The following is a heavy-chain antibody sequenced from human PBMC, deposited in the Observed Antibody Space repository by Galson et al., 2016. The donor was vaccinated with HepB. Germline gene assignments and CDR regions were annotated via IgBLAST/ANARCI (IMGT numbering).Heavy chain of an antibody. Sequence: SLRLSCAASGFTFSSYAMHWVRQASGKGLEWVAVIAYDGSNKYYTDSVKGRFTISRDNSKSTLYLQMNSLRAEDTAVYCCAKDTGYGDSSDAFHIWGQGTMFTVSS. CDR3: AKDTGYGDSSDAFHI. D-gene: IGHD4-17*01. CDR1: GFTFSSYA. V-gene: IGHV3-30*04. CDR2: IAYDGSNK. J-gene: IGHJ3*02.